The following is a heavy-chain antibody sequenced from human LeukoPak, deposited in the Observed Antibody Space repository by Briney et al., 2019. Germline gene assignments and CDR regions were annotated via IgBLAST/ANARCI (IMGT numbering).Heavy chain of an antibody. D-gene: IGHD7-27*01. Sequence: ASVKVSCTASGYAFTSFDFNWVRQATGQGLEWMGWMKSNNGHTGYAQKFQGRVTMTRDTSISTAYMELSSLTFEDTAVYYCARGPPNWGMVGYWGQGTLVTVSS. CDR3: ARGPPNWGMVGY. CDR1: GYAFTSFD. CDR2: MKSNNGHT. J-gene: IGHJ4*02. V-gene: IGHV1-8*01.